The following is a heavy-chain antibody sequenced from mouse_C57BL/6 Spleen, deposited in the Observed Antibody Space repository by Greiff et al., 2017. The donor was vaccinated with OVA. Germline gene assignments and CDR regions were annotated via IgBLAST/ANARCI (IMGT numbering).Heavy chain of an antibody. CDR3: TRSYDGYSWFAY. CDR2: IDPETGGT. Sequence: VHLVESGAELVRPGASVTLSCKASGYTFTDYEMHWVKQTPVHGLEWIGAIDPETGGTAYNQKFKGKAILTADKSSSTTYMELRSLTSEDSAVYYCTRSYDGYSWFAYWGQGTLVTVSA. J-gene: IGHJ3*01. CDR1: GYTFTDYE. V-gene: IGHV1-15*01. D-gene: IGHD2-3*01.